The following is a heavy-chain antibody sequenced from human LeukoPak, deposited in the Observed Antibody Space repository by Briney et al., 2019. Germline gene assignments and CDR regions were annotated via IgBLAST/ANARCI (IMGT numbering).Heavy chain of an antibody. CDR1: GYTFTSYG. CDR3: ARTEVGTAHDAFDI. J-gene: IGHJ3*02. D-gene: IGHD4-23*01. V-gene: IGHV1-18*01. Sequence: ASVKVSCKASGYTFTSYGISWVRQATGPGHEWMGWISAYNDNTIYSQKLQGRVTMTTDTSTSTAYMELRSLRSDDTAVYYCARTEVGTAHDAFDIWGQGTMVTVSS. CDR2: ISAYNDNT.